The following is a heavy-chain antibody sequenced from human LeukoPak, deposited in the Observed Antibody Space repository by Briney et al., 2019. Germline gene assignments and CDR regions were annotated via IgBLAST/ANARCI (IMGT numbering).Heavy chain of an antibody. Sequence: KPSETLSLTCTVSGASFSNDYWSWVRQAPGKGLEWIGYIYHNGRTSYNPSLKSRLTMSIETSQKQFSLQLISVTATDTAIYYCARASEGIGYFDTWGRGSLVTVSS. D-gene: IGHD3-16*01. V-gene: IGHV4-59*01. CDR2: IYHNGRT. CDR3: ARASEGIGYFDT. J-gene: IGHJ4*02. CDR1: GASFSNDY.